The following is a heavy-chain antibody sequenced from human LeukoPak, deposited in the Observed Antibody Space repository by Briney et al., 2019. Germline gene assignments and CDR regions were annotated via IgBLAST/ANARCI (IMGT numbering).Heavy chain of an antibody. CDR1: GFTFSSYS. V-gene: IGHV3-48*01. CDR2: ISSSSSTI. J-gene: IGHJ6*03. D-gene: IGHD3-3*01. Sequence: GGSLRLSCAASGFTFSSYSMNWVRQAPGKGLEWVSYISSSSSTIYYADSVKGRFTISRDNSKNTLYLQMNSLRAEDTAVYYCAKSILEGPYYYYMDVWGKGTTVTVSS. CDR3: AKSILEGPYYYYMDV.